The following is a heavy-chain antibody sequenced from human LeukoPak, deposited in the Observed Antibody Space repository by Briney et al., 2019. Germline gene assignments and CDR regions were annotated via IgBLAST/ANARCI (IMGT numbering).Heavy chain of an antibody. Sequence: ASVKVSCKASGYTFTSYDINWVRQATGQGLEWMGWMNPNSGNTGYAQKFQGRVTVTRNTSISTAYMELSSLRSEDTAVYYCARDLRSGWNYYYYGMDVWGQGTTVTVSS. CDR2: MNPNSGNT. D-gene: IGHD6-19*01. CDR1: GYTFTSYD. J-gene: IGHJ6*02. V-gene: IGHV1-8*01. CDR3: ARDLRSGWNYYYYGMDV.